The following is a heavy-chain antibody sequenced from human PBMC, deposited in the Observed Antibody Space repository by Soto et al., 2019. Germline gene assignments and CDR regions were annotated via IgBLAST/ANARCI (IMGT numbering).Heavy chain of an antibody. J-gene: IGHJ6*02. CDR2: INTYNGNT. V-gene: IGHV1-18*01. D-gene: IGHD3-16*01. Sequence: QVQLVQSGAEVKNPGASVKVSCKTSGYVFTSYGIGWARQAPGQGLEWMGWINTYNGNTNYAQNLQGRVTLTTDTSTITAYMALRRLRSTDTAIYYFVLVDVYVTPTPQDFWGQGTTVNVSS. CDR3: VLVDVYVTPTPQDF. CDR1: GYVFTSYG.